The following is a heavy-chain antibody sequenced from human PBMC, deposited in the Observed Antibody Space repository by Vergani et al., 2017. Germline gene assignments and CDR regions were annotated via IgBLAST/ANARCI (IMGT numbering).Heavy chain of an antibody. V-gene: IGHV1-46*01. J-gene: IGHJ4*02. CDR2: INPSGGST. D-gene: IGHD6-19*01. CDR1: GYTFTSYY. Sequence: QVQLVQSGAEVKKPGASVKVSCKASGYTFTSYYMHWVRQAPGQGLEWMGIINPSGGSTSYAQKFQGRVTMTRDTSTSTVYMELSRLRSVDTAVYYCASHSSGWYENDYWGQGTLVTVSS. CDR3: ASHSSGWYENDY.